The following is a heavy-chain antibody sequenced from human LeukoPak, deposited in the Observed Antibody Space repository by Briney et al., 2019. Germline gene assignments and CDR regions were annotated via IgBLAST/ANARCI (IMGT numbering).Heavy chain of an antibody. V-gene: IGHV4-59*11. CDR1: GDSTAGRY. CDR3: ARSVPGAGKDYFDY. Sequence: SETLSLTCSVSGDSTAGRYWSWLRQSPGKGLEWLGLVYKSGDINYHPSFRSRLFVSLDRSKSQVSLRLRSVTAADTAVYYCARSVPGAGKDYFDYWGQGTLVTVSS. J-gene: IGHJ4*02. D-gene: IGHD3-10*01. CDR2: VYKSGDI.